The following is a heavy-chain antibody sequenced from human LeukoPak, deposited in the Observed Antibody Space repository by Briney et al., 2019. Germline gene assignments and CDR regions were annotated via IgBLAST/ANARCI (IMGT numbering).Heavy chain of an antibody. CDR1: GFTFSSYE. V-gene: IGHV3-21*05. J-gene: IGHJ4*02. CDR2: ISSSSSYI. CDR3: ARDPSSGWTGGYYFDY. D-gene: IGHD6-19*01. Sequence: PGGSLRLSCAASGFTFSSYEMNWVRQAPGKGLEWVSYISSSSSYIYYADSVKGRFTISRDNAKNSLYLQMNSLRAEDTAVYYCARDPSSGWTGGYYFDYWGQGTLVTVSS.